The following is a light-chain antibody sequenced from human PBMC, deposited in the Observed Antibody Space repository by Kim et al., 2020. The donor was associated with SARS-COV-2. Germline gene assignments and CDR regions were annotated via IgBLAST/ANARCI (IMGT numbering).Light chain of an antibody. CDR3: QQYNNWPPPIT. J-gene: IGKJ5*01. V-gene: IGKV3-15*01. CDR2: GAS. Sequence: SPGERATLSCRASQSVSSNLAWYQQKPGQAPRLLIYGASTRATGIPARFSGSGSGTEFTLTISSLQSEDFAVYYCQQYNNWPPPITFGQGTRLEIK. CDR1: QSVSSN.